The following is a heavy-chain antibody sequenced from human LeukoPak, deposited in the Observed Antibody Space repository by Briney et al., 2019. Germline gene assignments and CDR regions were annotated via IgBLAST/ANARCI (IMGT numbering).Heavy chain of an antibody. D-gene: IGHD6-19*01. CDR2: ISASSNFI. V-gene: IGHV3-21*01. Sequence: GGSLRLSCVVSGFTFSSYSMSWVRQAPGKGLEWVSSISASSNFISYADSVKGRFTISRDNAKKSLYLQMNNVRAEHTAVYYCARDPGYSSGWFDYWGQGALVTVSS. J-gene: IGHJ4*02. CDR1: GFTFSSYS. CDR3: ARDPGYSSGWFDY.